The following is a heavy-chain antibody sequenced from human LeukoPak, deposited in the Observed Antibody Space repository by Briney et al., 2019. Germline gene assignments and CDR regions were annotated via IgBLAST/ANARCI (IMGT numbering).Heavy chain of an antibody. V-gene: IGHV3-23*01. D-gene: IGHD6-19*01. CDR1: GFTFSSYA. CDR3: VRKGLFIAVASAEKYFDL. Sequence: PGGSLRLSCAASGFTFSSYAMSWVRQAPGKGLEWVSAISGSGGSTYYADSVKGRFTISRDNSKNTLYLQMNSLTAEDTAVYYCVRKGLFIAVASAEKYFDLWGQGTLVTVSS. CDR2: ISGSGGST. J-gene: IGHJ4*02.